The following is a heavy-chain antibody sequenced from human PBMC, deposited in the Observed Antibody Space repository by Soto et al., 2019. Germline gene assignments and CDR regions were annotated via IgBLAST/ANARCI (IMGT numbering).Heavy chain of an antibody. J-gene: IGHJ4*02. V-gene: IGHV5-51*01. CDR2: IYPGDSDT. CDR3: ARTTYYYDSSGYNFDY. D-gene: IGHD3-22*01. CDR1: GYSLTTYW. Sequence: GESLKISCKGSGYSLTTYWIGWVRQMPGKGLEWMGIIYPGDSDTRYSPSFQGQVTISVDKSISTAYLQWSSLKASDAAMYYCARTTYYYDSSGYNFDYWGQGTLVTVSS.